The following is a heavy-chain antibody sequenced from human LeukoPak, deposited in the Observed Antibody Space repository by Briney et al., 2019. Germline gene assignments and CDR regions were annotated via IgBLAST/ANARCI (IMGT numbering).Heavy chain of an antibody. CDR3: ARDRTSASD. D-gene: IGHD2-15*01. J-gene: IGHJ4*02. Sequence: GGSLRLSCAASGFTFSSYSMNWVRQAPGKGLEWVSYISSSSSTIYYADSVKGRFTISRDNAKNSLYLQMNSLRAEDTAVYYCARDRTSASDWGQGTLVTVSS. CDR1: GFTFSSYS. V-gene: IGHV3-48*01. CDR2: ISSSSSTI.